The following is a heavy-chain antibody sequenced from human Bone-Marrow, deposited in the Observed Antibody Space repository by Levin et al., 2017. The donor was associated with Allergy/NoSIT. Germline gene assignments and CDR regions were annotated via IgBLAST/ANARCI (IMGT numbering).Heavy chain of an antibody. V-gene: IGHV4-34*01. J-gene: IGHJ6*03. CDR3: ARVVRIHYMDG. Sequence: SCAVYGGSFSGYYWSWIRQPPGKGLEWIGEINHSGSTNYNPSLKSRVTISVDTSKNQFSLKLSSVTAADTAVYYCARVVRIHYMDGWGKGTTVTVSS. CDR2: INHSGST. CDR1: GGSFSGYY. D-gene: IGHD1-14*01.